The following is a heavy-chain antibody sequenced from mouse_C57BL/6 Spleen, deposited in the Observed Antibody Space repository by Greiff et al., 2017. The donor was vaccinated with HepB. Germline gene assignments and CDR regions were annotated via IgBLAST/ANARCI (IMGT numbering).Heavy chain of an antibody. J-gene: IGHJ4*01. Sequence: VQLQQPGAELVRPGSSVKLSCKASGYTFTSYWMDWVKQRPGQGLEWIGNIYPSDSETHYNQKFKDKATLTVDKSSSTAYMQLSSLTSEDSAVYYCARSLTGRGDYWGQGTSVTVSS. CDR1: GYTFTSYW. CDR2: IYPSDSET. D-gene: IGHD4-1*01. V-gene: IGHV1-61*01. CDR3: ARSLTGRGDY.